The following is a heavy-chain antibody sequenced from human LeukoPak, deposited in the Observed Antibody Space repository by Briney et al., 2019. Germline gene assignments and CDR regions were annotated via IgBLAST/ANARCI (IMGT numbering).Heavy chain of an antibody. CDR3: ARTAAGTIPLDY. CDR1: GYIFTNYG. CDR2: IIPIFGTA. V-gene: IGHV1-69*06. J-gene: IGHJ4*02. D-gene: IGHD6-19*01. Sequence: SVKVSCKASGYIFTNYGISWVRQAPGQGLEWMGGIIPIFGTANYAQKFQGRVTITADKFTTTAYMELSSLRSEDTAVYYCARTAAGTIPLDYWGQGTLVTVSS.